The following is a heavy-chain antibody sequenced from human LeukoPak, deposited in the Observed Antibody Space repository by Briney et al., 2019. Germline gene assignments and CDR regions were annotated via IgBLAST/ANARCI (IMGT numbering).Heavy chain of an antibody. CDR2: ISWNSGSI. CDR3: AKEGRPAAPFFDY. CDR1: GFTFDDYA. V-gene: IGHV3-9*01. Sequence: GRSLRLSCAASGFTFDDYAVHWVRQAPGKGLEWVSGISWNSGSIGYADSVKGRFTISRDNAKNSLYLQMNSLRAEDTALYYCAKEGRPAAPFFDYWGQGTLVTVSS. J-gene: IGHJ4*02. D-gene: IGHD2-2*01.